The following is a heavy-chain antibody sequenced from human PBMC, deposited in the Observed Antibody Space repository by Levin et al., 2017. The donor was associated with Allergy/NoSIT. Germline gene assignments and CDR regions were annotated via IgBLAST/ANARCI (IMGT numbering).Heavy chain of an antibody. Sequence: GGSLRLSCAASGFTVSSNYMSWVRQAPGKGLEWVSLIYRGGTTYYADSVKGRFTISRDNSNNTLYLQMNSLRAEDTAVYYCARRYYGLGTYYMDVWGKETTVTVAS. CDR3: ARRYYGLGTYYMDV. V-gene: IGHV3-66*01. CDR2: IYRGGTT. D-gene: IGHD3-10*01. CDR1: GFTVSSNY. J-gene: IGHJ6*03.